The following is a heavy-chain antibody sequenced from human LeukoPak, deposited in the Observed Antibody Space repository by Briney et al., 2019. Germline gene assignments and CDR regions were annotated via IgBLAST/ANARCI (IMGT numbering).Heavy chain of an antibody. CDR3: ARRSYGGKDFDY. D-gene: IGHD4-23*01. V-gene: IGHV5-51*01. Sequence: GESLQISCQGSGSSFTSYWIAWVRPLPGKGLEWMGIIYPDDSDTRYSPSFQGQVTISADKSISTGYLQWRSLKASDTAMYYCARRSYGGKDFDYWGQGALVTVSS. J-gene: IGHJ4*02. CDR2: IYPDDSDT. CDR1: GSSFTSYW.